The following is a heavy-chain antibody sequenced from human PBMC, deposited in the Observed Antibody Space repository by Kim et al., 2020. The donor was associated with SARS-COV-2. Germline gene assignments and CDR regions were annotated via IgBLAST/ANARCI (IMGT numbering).Heavy chain of an antibody. D-gene: IGHD2-15*01. CDR3: ARKGPATYWYFDL. CDR2: INPNSGGT. CDR1: GYTFTGYY. J-gene: IGHJ2*01. V-gene: IGHV1-2*06. Sequence: ASVKVSCKASGYTFTGYYMHWVRQAPGQELEWMGRINPNSGGTNYAQKFQGRVTMTRDTSISTAYMELSRLRSDDTAVYYCARKGPATYWYFDLWGRGTLVTVSS.